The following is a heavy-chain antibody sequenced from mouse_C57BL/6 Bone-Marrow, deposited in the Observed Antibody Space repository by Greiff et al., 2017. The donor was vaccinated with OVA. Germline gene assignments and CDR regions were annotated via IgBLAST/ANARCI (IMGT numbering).Heavy chain of an antibody. D-gene: IGHD2-2*01. CDR2: IYPRSGNT. CDR1: GYTFTSYG. CDR3: ARVRLRRKGNAMDY. J-gene: IGHJ4*01. V-gene: IGHV1-81*01. Sequence: VQLQQSGAELARPGASVKLSCKASGYTFTSYGISWVKQRTGQGLEWIGEIYPRSGNTYYNEKFKGKATLTADTSSSTAYMELRSLTSEDSAVYFCARVRLRRKGNAMDYWGQGTSVTVSS.